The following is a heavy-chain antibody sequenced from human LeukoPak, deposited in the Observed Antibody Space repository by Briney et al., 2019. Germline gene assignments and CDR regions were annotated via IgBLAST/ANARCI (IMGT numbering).Heavy chain of an antibody. CDR1: GGSINGYY. CDR3: ARDRSSSYTRGWFDP. D-gene: IGHD6-13*01. J-gene: IGHJ5*02. V-gene: IGHV4-4*07. CDR2: IYNRERI. Sequence: KPSETLSLTCTVSGGSINGYYWSWIRQPAGKVLGWIGRIYNRERINYNPSLKSRVTMSIDTSKSKFSLKLNTVTAADTAVYYCARDRSSSYTRGWFDPWGQGALVTVSS.